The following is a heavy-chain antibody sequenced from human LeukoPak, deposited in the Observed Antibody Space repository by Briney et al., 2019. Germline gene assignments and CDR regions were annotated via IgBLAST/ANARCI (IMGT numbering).Heavy chain of an antibody. J-gene: IGHJ4*02. D-gene: IGHD3-3*01. CDR1: GGTFSSYA. V-gene: IGHV1-69*01. Sequence: SVKVSCKASGGTFSSYAISWVRQAPGQGLEWMGGIIPIFGTANYAQKFQGRVTITADESTSTAYMELSSLRSEDTAVYYCAVEGDITIFGEGPDYWGQGTLVTVSS. CDR3: AVEGDITIFGEGPDY. CDR2: IIPIFGTA.